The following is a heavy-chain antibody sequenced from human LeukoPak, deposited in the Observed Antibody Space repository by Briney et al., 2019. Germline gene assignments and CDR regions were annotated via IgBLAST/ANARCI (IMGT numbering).Heavy chain of an antibody. CDR3: AKEHMADAVYYFDY. CDR2: INPSSGNT. D-gene: IGHD2-8*01. CDR1: GFTLTNYA. Sequence: PGGSLRLSCAASGFTLTNYAMSWVRQAPGKGLEWVSSINPSSGNTYYADSVKGRFTIFGDNSKNTLYLQMNSLRAEDTAVYYCAKEHMADAVYYFDYWGQGTLFTVSS. V-gene: IGHV3-23*01. J-gene: IGHJ4*02.